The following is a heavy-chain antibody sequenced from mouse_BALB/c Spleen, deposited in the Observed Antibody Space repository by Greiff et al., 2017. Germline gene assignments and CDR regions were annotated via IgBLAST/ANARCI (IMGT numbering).Heavy chain of an antibody. V-gene: IGHV5-17*02. Sequence: EVQVVESGGGLVQPGGSRKLSCAASGFTFSSFGMHWVRQAPEKGLEWVAYISSGRSTIYYADTVKGRFTISRDNPKNTLFLQMTSLRSEDTAMYYCARNYYAMDYWGQGTSVTVSS. CDR1: GFTFSSFG. CDR3: ARNYYAMDY. CDR2: ISSGRSTI. J-gene: IGHJ4*01.